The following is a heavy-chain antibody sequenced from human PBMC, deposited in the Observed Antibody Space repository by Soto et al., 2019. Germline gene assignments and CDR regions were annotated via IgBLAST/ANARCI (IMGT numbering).Heavy chain of an antibody. Sequence: GASVKVSCKASGYTFTSYYMHWVRQAPGQGLEWMGIINPSGGSTSYAQKFQGRVTMTRDTSTSTVYMELSSLRSEDTAVYYCAGSLEDIVVVPSVKKTHSHKCIHVWYQRLSGTLSS. D-gene: IGHD2-2*01. J-gene: IGHJ6*02. CDR3: AGSLEDIVVVPSVKKTHSHKCIHV. CDR2: INPSGGST. V-gene: IGHV1-46*01. CDR1: GYTFTSYY.